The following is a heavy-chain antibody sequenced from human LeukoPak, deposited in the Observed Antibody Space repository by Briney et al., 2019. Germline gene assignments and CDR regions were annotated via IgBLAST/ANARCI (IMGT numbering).Heavy chain of an antibody. CDR1: GGSISSGGYY. D-gene: IGHD3-3*01. Sequence: SQTLSLTSTVSGGSISSGGYYWSWIRQHPGKGLEWIGYIYYSGSTYYNPSLKSRVTIAVDTSKNQFSLKLSSVTAADTAVYYCARQGAVTLFDYWGQGTLVTVSS. J-gene: IGHJ4*02. V-gene: IGHV4-31*03. CDR2: IYYSGST. CDR3: ARQGAVTLFDY.